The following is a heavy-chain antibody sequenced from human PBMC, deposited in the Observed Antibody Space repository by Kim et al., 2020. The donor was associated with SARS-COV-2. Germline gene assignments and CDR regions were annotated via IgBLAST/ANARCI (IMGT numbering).Heavy chain of an antibody. V-gene: IGHV4-59*01. CDR3: ARFGGSTRGFHY. D-gene: IGHD1-26*01. J-gene: IGHJ4*02. Sequence: NYNPSLKSRVTISLDMSKNQFSLKMSSVTAADTAVYYCARFGGSTRGFHYWGQGTLVTVSS.